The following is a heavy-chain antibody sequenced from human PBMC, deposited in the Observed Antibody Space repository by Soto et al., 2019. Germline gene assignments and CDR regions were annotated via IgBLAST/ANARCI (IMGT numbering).Heavy chain of an antibody. J-gene: IGHJ2*01. CDR3: AKVAVVPAIVRFWYFAL. CDR2: ISGSGGST. V-gene: IGHV3-23*01. CDR1: GFTFSSYA. Sequence: EVQLLESGGGLVQPGGSLRLSCAASGFTFSSYAMSWVRQAPGKGLEWVSAISGSGGSTYYADSVKGRFTISRDNSKNPLYLQMNSLRAEDTAVYYCAKVAVVPAIVRFWYFALWGRGTLVTVSS. D-gene: IGHD2-21*02.